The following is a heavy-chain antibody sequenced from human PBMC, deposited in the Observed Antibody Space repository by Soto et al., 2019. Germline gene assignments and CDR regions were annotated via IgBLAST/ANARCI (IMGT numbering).Heavy chain of an antibody. CDR1: GGTFSSYA. CDR3: AAGTVAGTSDY. Sequence: GASVKVSCKTSGGTFSSYAINWVRQAPGQGPEWMGGIIPIFGTANYAQKFQGRVTITADESTSTANMELSSLRSDDTAVYYCAAGTVAGTSDYWGQGTLVTVSS. V-gene: IGHV1-69*13. D-gene: IGHD6-19*01. J-gene: IGHJ4*02. CDR2: IIPIFGTA.